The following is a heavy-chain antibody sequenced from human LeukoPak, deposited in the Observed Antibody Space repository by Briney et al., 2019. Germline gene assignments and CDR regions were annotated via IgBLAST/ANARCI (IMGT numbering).Heavy chain of an antibody. J-gene: IGHJ4*02. CDR1: GYTFISYG. Sequence: ASVKVSCKPSGYTFISYGINWVRQAPGHGFEWMXWISTDNGNTNYAQRLQGRLTMTTDTSTGTAYMELRSLRSDDTAVYFCARSYIAVAVPLLGYWGQGTLVTVSS. CDR3: ARSYIAVAVPLLGY. CDR2: ISTDNGNT. D-gene: IGHD6-19*01. V-gene: IGHV1-18*01.